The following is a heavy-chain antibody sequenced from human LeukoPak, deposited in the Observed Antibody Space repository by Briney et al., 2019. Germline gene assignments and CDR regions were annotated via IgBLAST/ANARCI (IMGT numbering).Heavy chain of an antibody. J-gene: IGHJ4*02. D-gene: IGHD5-18*01. CDR2: ISYDGSNK. CDR1: GFTFSSYG. CDR3: ARDKDSWSPYSYGSFFDY. V-gene: IGHV3-30*03. Sequence: PGGSLRLSCAASGFTFSSYGIHWIRQAPGKGLEWVAVISYDGSNKYYADSVKGRFTISRDNSKNTLYLQMNSLRAEDTAVYYCARDKDSWSPYSYGSFFDYWGQGTLVTVSS.